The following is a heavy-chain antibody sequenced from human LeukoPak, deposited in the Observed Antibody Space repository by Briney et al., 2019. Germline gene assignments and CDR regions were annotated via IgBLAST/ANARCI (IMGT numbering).Heavy chain of an antibody. J-gene: IGHJ4*02. V-gene: IGHV3-23*01. D-gene: IGHD2-15*01. Sequence: GGSLRLSCAASGFTFSSYAMSWVRQGPGKGLECVSAISGSGGSTYYADSVKGRFTISRDNSKNTLYLQMNSLRAEDTAVYYCAKDRDCSGGSCYSDYWGQGTLVTVSS. CDR2: ISGSGGST. CDR3: AKDRDCSGGSCYSDY. CDR1: GFTFSSYA.